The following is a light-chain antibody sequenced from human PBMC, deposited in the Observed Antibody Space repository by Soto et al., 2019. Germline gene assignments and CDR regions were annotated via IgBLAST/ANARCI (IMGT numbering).Light chain of an antibody. J-gene: IGLJ3*02. CDR2: EVS. CDR3: SSYAGSNERWV. V-gene: IGLV2-8*01. Sequence: QSALTQPPSASGSPGQSVTISCTGTSSDIGAYNYVSWYQQHPGKAPKLMIHEVSKRPSGVPDRFSGSKSGNTASLTVSGLQAEDEADYYCSSYAGSNERWVFGGGTKLTV. CDR1: SSDIGAYNY.